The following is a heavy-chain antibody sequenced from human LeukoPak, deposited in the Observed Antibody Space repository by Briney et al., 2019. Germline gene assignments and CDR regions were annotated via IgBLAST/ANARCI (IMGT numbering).Heavy chain of an antibody. CDR3: ARDWARYSGYSPHPLTRYGMDA. CDR1: GFTFSGYS. D-gene: IGHD5-12*01. Sequence: GGSLRLSCAASGFTFSGYSMNWVRQAPGKGLEWVSSISSSSSYIYYADSVKGRFTISRDNAKNSLYLQMNSLRAEDTAVYYCARDWARYSGYSPHPLTRYGMDAWGQGTTVTVSS. V-gene: IGHV3-21*01. J-gene: IGHJ6*02. CDR2: ISSSSSYI.